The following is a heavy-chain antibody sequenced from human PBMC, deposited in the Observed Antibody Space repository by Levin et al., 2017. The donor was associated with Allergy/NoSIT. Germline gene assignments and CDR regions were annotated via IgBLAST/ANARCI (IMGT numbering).Heavy chain of an antibody. Sequence: SETLSLTCTVSGDSISSGSHHWGWVRQPPGTGLEWIGSVYHTGTTYYRPSLRGRITISVDTSKNQFSLKLPSVTAADTAMYDCAGEYSSSCAYWGQGTLVTVSS. V-gene: IGHV4-39*07. CDR3: AGEYSSSCAY. J-gene: IGHJ4*02. CDR2: VYHTGTT. CDR1: GDSISSGSHH. D-gene: IGHD6-6*01.